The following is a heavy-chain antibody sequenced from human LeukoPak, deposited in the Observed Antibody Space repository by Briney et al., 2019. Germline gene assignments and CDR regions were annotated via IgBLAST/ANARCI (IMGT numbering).Heavy chain of an antibody. CDR3: ARMVIDSFDH. J-gene: IGHJ4*02. Sequence: GGSLRLSCAASGFTFSNYWMSWVRQAPGKGLEWVANIKQDGSEKYYADSVKGRFTISRDNAKSSLYLQLNSLRVEDTAVYYCARMVIDSFDHWGLGTLVTVSS. D-gene: IGHD3-22*01. CDR2: IKQDGSEK. CDR1: GFTFSNYW. V-gene: IGHV3-7*05.